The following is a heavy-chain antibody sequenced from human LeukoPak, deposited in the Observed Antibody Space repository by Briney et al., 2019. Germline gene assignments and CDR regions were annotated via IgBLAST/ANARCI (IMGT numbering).Heavy chain of an antibody. D-gene: IGHD6-13*01. CDR2: ISKSGDFT. CDR3: AKESAAAGYFDY. V-gene: IGHV3-23*01. CDR1: GFTFSSSA. Sequence: PGGSLRLSGAASGFTFSSSAMSWVRQAPGKGLEWVSVISKSGDFTYYADSVKGRFTISRDSSKNTLNLQMNSLRAEDTAVYYCAKESAAAGYFDYWGLGTLVTVSS. J-gene: IGHJ4*01.